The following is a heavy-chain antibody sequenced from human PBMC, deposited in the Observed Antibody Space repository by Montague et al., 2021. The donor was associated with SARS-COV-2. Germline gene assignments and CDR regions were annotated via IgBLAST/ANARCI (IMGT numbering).Heavy chain of an antibody. J-gene: IGHJ4*02. CDR2: IYYNGTT. CDR3: VRLRVVISGHYPLHVDD. Sequence: SETLSLTCTVSGGSISYNNYYWGWVRQPPGKGLEWIGSIYYNGTTYYNPSLESRLTMSVDTSKKQFSLKVKSLTAADTAVYSCVRLRVVISGHYPLHVDDWGQGTLVTVSA. D-gene: IGHD3-3*01. V-gene: IGHV4-39*01. CDR1: GGSISYNNYY.